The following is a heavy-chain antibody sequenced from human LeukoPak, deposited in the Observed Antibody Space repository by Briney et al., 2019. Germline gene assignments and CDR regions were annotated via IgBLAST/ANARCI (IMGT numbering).Heavy chain of an antibody. V-gene: IGHV4-59*01. CDR1: GGSISSYY. J-gene: IGHJ5*02. CDR2: IYYSGST. CDR3: ARDRNYDSSGYQNWFDP. Sequence: SETLSLTCTVSGGSISSYYWSWIQQPPGKGLEWVGYIYYSGSTNYNPSLKSRVTISVDTSKNQFSLKLSSVTAAGTAVYYCARDRNYDSSGYQNWFDPWGQGTLVTVS. D-gene: IGHD3-22*01.